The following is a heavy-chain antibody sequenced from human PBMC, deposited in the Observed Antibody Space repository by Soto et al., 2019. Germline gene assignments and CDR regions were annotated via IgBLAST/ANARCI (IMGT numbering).Heavy chain of an antibody. CDR1: GASIKTGGSY. D-gene: IGHD6-25*01. CDR3: TTWRGCGCDYLDS. J-gene: IGHJ4*02. V-gene: IGHV4-31*03. CDR2: IYYSGTT. Sequence: PSATLSLTCTVSGASIKTGGSYWTWIRQHPVKGLEWVGYIYYSGTTYYTPSLESRVTMSVDLATNQFSLRLTSLTAAVTAVYYCTTWRGCGCDYLDSGWQGALVTVSS.